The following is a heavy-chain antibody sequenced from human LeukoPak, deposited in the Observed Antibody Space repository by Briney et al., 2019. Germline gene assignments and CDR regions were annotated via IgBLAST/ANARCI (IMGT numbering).Heavy chain of an antibody. CDR3: AGGYCSSTSCYPNL. CDR1: GGSISSSSYY. D-gene: IGHD2-2*01. J-gene: IGHJ2*01. V-gene: IGHV4-39*01. CDR2: IYYSGST. Sequence: PSEALSLTCTVSGGSISSSSYYWGWIRQPPGKGLEWIGSIYYSGSTYYNPSLKSRVTISVDTSKNQFSLKLSSVTAADTAVYYCAGGYCSSTSCYPNLWGRGTLVTVSS.